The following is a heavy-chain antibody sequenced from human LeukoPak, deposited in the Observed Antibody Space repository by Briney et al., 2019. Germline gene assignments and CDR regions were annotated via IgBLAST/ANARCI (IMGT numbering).Heavy chain of an antibody. CDR1: GGSLSGYY. J-gene: IGHJ5*02. CDR2: INHSGST. Sequence: SETLSLTCAVYGGSLSGYYWSWIRQPPGKGLEWIEEINHSGSTNYNPSLKSRVTISVDTSKNQFSLKLSSVTAADTAVYYCARGWYYDFWSGYSAACWFDPWGQGTLVTVSS. CDR3: ARGWYYDFWSGYSAACWFDP. D-gene: IGHD3-3*01. V-gene: IGHV4-34*01.